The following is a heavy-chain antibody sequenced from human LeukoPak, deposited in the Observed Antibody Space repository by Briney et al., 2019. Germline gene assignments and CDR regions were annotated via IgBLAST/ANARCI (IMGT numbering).Heavy chain of an antibody. D-gene: IGHD6-6*01. V-gene: IGHV1-69*06. J-gene: IGHJ4*02. CDR3: ARDPPGRPYSSSSYG. CDR2: IIPMFGTA. Sequence: ASVTVSCKASGGTFSSYAISWVRQAPGQGLEWMGGIIPMFGTANYAQKFQGRVTVTADKSTSTAYMELSSLRSEDTAVYYCARDPPGRPYSSSSYGWGQGTLVTVSS. CDR1: GGTFSSYA.